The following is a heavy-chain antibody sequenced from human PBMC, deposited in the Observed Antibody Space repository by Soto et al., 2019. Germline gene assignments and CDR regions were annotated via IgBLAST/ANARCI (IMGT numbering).Heavy chain of an antibody. CDR1: GFTVSGKKY. CDR2: LYDVDGT. D-gene: IGHD4-17*01. CDR3: ASWHLREHAYDI. V-gene: IGHV3-53*01. J-gene: IGHJ3*02. Sequence: DVQLVESGGGLIQPGGALRLSCAASGFTVSGKKYLAWVRHAPGKGLEWVSALYDVDGTYYADSVNGRFTTSADSSKTIVYLQMNGRRPDDTAVYYCASWHLREHAYDIWGQGTAVTVSS.